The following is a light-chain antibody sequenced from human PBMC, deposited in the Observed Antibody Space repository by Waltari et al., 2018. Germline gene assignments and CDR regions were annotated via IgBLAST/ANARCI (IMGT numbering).Light chain of an antibody. V-gene: IGLV2-14*01. CDR2: DVN. Sequence: QSALTQPASVSGSPGQSITISCTGSSLDVGGYDFVSWYRQHPGKAPKVVIFDVNNRTSGVSVRVSGSKSGNTASLTISGLQAEDEGDYYCTSYTSRHTLVFGGGTKVTVL. CDR1: SLDVGGYDF. CDR3: TSYTSRHTLV. J-gene: IGLJ1*01.